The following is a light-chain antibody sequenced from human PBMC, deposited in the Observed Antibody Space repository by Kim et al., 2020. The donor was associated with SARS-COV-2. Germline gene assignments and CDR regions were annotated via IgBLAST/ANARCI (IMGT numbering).Light chain of an antibody. J-gene: IGLJ2*01. V-gene: IGLV3-27*01. CDR1: VLAKKY. CDR3: YSAADTHVV. CDR2: KDS. Sequence: SVAPGQTARSTCSGDVLAKKYARWFQQKPGQAPVLVIYKDSERPSGIPERFSGSSSGTTVTLTISGAQVGDEADYYCYSAADTHVVFGGGTQLTVL.